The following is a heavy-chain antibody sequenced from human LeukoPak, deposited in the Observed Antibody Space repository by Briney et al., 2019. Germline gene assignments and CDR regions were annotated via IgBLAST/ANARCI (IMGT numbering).Heavy chain of an antibody. Sequence: GGSLRLSCAASGFTVSSNYMSWVRQAPGKGLEWVSSISSSSSYIYYADSVKGRFTISRDNAKNSLYLQMNSLRAEDTAVYYCARDQLDNAFDIWGQGTMVTVSS. CDR2: ISSSSSYI. D-gene: IGHD6-6*01. CDR1: GFTVSSNY. J-gene: IGHJ3*02. V-gene: IGHV3-21*01. CDR3: ARDQLDNAFDI.